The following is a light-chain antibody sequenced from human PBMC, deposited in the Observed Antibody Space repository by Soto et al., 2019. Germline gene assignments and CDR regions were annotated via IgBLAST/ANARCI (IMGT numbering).Light chain of an antibody. CDR1: QTVNSNY. CDR3: QQYGDSPT. V-gene: IGKV3-20*01. Sequence: EIVLTQSPGTLSLSPGERAALSCRASQTVNSNYLTWYQQKPGQAPRLLIYSASSRATGIPDRFSGSGSGRDFTLTINSLEPEDFAVYYCQQYGDSPTFGQGTRLEIK. CDR2: SAS. J-gene: IGKJ5*01.